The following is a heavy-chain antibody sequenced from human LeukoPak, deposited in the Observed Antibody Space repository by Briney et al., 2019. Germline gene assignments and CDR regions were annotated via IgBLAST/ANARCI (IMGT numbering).Heavy chain of an antibody. CDR1: GYTFTGYY. D-gene: IGHD3-9*01. CDR3: AREMGEYYDILTGYFPFDY. J-gene: IGHJ4*02. Sequence: ASVKVSCKASGYTFTGYYMHWVRQAPGQGLELMGWINPNSGGTNYAQKFQGRVTMTRDTSISTAYMELSRLRSDDTAVYYCAREMGEYYDILTGYFPFDYWSQGTLVTVSS. CDR2: INPNSGGT. V-gene: IGHV1-2*02.